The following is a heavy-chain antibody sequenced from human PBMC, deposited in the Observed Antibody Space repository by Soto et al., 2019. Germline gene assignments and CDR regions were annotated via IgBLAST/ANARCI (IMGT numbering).Heavy chain of an antibody. Sequence: PGGSLRLSCAASGFTVSSNYMSWVRQAQGKGLEWVSVIYSGGSTYYADSVKGRFTISRDISKNTLYLQMNSLRAEDTAVYYCARDAIAARPDYYYGMDVWGQGT. J-gene: IGHJ6*02. CDR3: ARDAIAARPDYYYGMDV. CDR2: IYSGGST. D-gene: IGHD6-6*01. CDR1: GFTVSSNY. V-gene: IGHV3-53*01.